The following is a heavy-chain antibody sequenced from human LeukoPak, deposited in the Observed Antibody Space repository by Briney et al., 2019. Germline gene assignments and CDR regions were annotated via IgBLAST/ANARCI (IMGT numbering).Heavy chain of an antibody. V-gene: IGHV1-69*01. D-gene: IGHD3-9*01. CDR2: IIPIFGTA. CDR1: GGTFSSYA. Sequence: SVKVSCKASGGTFSSYAISWVRQAPGQGLEWMGGIIPIFGTANYAQKFQGRVTITADESTSAAYMELSSLRSEDTAVYYCARGGEGDYDILTGYYNRFDYWGQGTLVTVSS. CDR3: ARGGEGDYDILTGYYNRFDY. J-gene: IGHJ4*02.